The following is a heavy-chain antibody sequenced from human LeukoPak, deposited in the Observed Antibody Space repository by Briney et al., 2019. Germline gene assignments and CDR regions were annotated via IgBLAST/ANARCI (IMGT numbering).Heavy chain of an antibody. CDR2: IATSSDYI. V-gene: IGHV3-21*06. J-gene: IGHJ3*02. CDR3: ARGRSITILRGVAISDGFDI. Sequence: GGSLRLSGAASGFTFSTYSMNWVRQAPGKGLEWVSSIATSSDYIYYAGSLKGRFTISRDNAKNSLYLHMNSLRPDDTAVYYCARGRSITILRGVAISDGFDIWGQGTKVTVS. CDR1: GFTFSTYS. D-gene: IGHD3-10*01.